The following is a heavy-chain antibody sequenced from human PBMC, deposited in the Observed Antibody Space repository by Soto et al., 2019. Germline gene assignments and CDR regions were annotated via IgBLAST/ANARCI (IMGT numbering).Heavy chain of an antibody. CDR1: GFSLSNARMG. CDR2: IFSNDEK. V-gene: IGHV2-26*01. Sequence: SGPPLVNPTETLTLTCTVSGFSLSNARMGVSWIRQPPGKALEWLAHIFSNDEKSYSTSLKSRLTISKDTSKSQVVLTMTNMDPVDTATYYCARTRGYSSSWYYYYYYGMDAWGQGTTVTVSS. D-gene: IGHD6-13*01. J-gene: IGHJ6*02. CDR3: ARTRGYSSSWYYYYYYGMDA.